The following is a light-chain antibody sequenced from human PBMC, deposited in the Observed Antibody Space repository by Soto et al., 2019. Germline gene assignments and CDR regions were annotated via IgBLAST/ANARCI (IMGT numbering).Light chain of an antibody. CDR3: QQGLDWPLT. V-gene: IGKV3-11*01. Sequence: EIVLTQSPATLSLSPGERATLSCRASHNINTYVAWYQQKPGQAPRLLIYDPSTRVAGIPARFSGSGSGTDFTRTISSLEPEDFAVYYCQQGLDWPLTFGGGTKVE. CDR1: HNINTY. J-gene: IGKJ4*01. CDR2: DPS.